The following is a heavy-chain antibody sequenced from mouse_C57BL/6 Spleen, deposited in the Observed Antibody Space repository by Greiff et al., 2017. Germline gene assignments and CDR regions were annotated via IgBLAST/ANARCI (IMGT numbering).Heavy chain of an antibody. CDR2: INPSTGGT. J-gene: IGHJ2*01. Sequence: VQLKQSGPELVKPGASVKISCKASGYSFTGYYMNWVKQSPEKSLEWIGEINPSTGGTTYNQKFKAKATLTVDKSSSTAYMQLKSLTSEDSAVYYGARGNYVGYWGQGTTLTVSS. V-gene: IGHV1-42*01. CDR1: GYSFTGYY. CDR3: ARGNYVGY.